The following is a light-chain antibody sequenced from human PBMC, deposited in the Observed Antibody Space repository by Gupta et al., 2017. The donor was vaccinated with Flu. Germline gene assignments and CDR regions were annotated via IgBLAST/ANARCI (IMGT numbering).Light chain of an antibody. V-gene: IGKV1-39*01. CDR3: QESDDSRRT. Sequence: DIQMTQSPSSLSASVGDRVTITCRASQTIYNYLNWYQQKPGKAPKLLIYGASTLQGGVPSSFSGSGSGTEFTLTISRLQSEDFATYYCQESDDSRRTFGEGTKVEIK. J-gene: IGKJ1*01. CDR1: QTIYNY. CDR2: GAS.